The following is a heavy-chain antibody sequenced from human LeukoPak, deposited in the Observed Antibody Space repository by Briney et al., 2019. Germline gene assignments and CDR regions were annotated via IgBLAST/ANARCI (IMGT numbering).Heavy chain of an antibody. V-gene: IGHV4-30-4*08. CDR1: GGSISSGDYY. J-gene: IGHJ5*02. Sequence: PSQTLSLTCTVSGGSISSGDYYWSWIRQPPGKGLEWIGYIYYSGSTYYNPSLKSRVTISVDTSKNQFSLKLSSVTAADTAVYYCARLYGSGRNWFDPWGQGTLVTVSS. D-gene: IGHD3-10*01. CDR3: ARLYGSGRNWFDP. CDR2: IYYSGST.